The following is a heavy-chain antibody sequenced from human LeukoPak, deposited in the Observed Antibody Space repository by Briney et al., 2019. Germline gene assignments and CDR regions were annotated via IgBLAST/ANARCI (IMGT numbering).Heavy chain of an antibody. Sequence: ASVKVSCKASGYTFNAYYIHWVRQAPGQGLEWMGWINPNSGGTNYPQKFQGRVTMTRDTSISTAYMEMSRLRSDDTAVYYCARGSLRYDAFDFWGQGTVVTVSS. D-gene: IGHD3-9*01. V-gene: IGHV1-2*02. CDR1: GYTFNAYY. CDR2: INPNSGGT. CDR3: ARGSLRYDAFDF. J-gene: IGHJ3*01.